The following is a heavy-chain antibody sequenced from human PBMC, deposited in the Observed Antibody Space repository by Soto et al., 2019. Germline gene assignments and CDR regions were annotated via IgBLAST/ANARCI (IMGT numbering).Heavy chain of an antibody. D-gene: IGHD6-19*01. J-gene: IGHJ4*02. CDR3: ARDLGSGWYNY. CDR2: IIPFFGTA. V-gene: IGHV1-69*13. CDR1: GGTFSTFG. Sequence: SVKVSCKASGGTFSTFGISWVRQAPGQGLEWMGGIIPFFGTANYAQKFQGRVTITADESTSTAYMELSSLRSEDTAVYYCARDLGSGWYNYWGQGTLVTVSS.